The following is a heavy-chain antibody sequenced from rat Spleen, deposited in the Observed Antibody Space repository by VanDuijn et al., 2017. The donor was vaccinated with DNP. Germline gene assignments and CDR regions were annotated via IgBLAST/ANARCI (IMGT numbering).Heavy chain of an antibody. J-gene: IGHJ2*01. CDR1: GFTFSDYN. V-gene: IGHV5S10*01. CDR3: ASGFGWFAY. Sequence: EVQLVESGGGVVQSGRSLKVSCAASGFTFSDYNMAWVRQTPKKGLEWVATITYDGSKTYYRDSVKGRFTISRDHATNTLYLRLNSLRSEDTAIYYCASGFGWFAYWGQGVMVTVSS. D-gene: IGHD4-1*01. CDR2: ITYDGSKT.